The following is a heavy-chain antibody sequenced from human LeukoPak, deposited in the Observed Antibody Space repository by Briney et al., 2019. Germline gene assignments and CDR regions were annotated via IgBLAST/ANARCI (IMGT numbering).Heavy chain of an antibody. D-gene: IGHD3-9*01. J-gene: IGHJ4*02. CDR2: IYYSGST. Sequence: SETLSLTCTVSGGSISSYYWSWTRQPPGKGLEWIGYIYYSGSTNYNPSLKSRVTISVDTSKNQFSLKLSSVTAADTAVYYCARARTYYDILTGYYRAYYFDYWGQGTLVTVSS. V-gene: IGHV4-59*01. CDR1: GGSISSYY. CDR3: ARARTYYDILTGYYRAYYFDY.